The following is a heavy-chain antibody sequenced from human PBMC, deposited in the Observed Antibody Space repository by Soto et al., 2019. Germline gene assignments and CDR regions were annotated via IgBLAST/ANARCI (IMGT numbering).Heavy chain of an antibody. J-gene: IGHJ6*02. CDR2: IYYSGST. V-gene: IGHV4-61*05. CDR3: ARIGIAAARDYYGMDV. D-gene: IGHD6-13*01. CDR1: GGSISSRGYY. Sequence: SETLSLTCTVSGGSISSRGYYWSWIRQPPGKGLEWIGYIYYSGSTNYNPSLKSRVTISVDTSKNQFSLKLSSVTAADTAVYYCARIGIAAARDYYGMDVWGQGTTVTVS.